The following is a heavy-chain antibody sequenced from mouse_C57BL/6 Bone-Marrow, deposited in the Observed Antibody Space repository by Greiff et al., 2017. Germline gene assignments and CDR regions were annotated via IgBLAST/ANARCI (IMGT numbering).Heavy chain of an antibody. CDR3: ARSWSYDGYYGYYYAIDY. CDR1: GYTFTDYN. J-gene: IGHJ4*01. D-gene: IGHD2-3*01. CDR2: INPNNGGT. Sequence: EVQLQQSGPELVKPGASVKIPCKASGYTFTDYNMDWVKQSHGKSLEWIGDINPNNGGTIYNQKFKGKATLTVDKSSSPAYMELRSLTSGDTAVYYCARSWSYDGYYGYYYAIDYWGPGTSVTVSS. V-gene: IGHV1-18*01.